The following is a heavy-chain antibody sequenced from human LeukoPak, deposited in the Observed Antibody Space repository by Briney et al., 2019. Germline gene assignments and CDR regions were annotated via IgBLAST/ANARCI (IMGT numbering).Heavy chain of an antibody. CDR1: GYTFTSYD. D-gene: IGHD6-13*01. Sequence: GASVKVSCKASGYTFTSYDINWVRQATGQGLEWMGWMNPDSGNTGYAQKFQGRVTMTRNTSISTAYMELSSLRSEDTAVYYCARDGGSSWYGGYYGMDVWGQGTTVTVSS. CDR2: MNPDSGNT. V-gene: IGHV1-8*01. CDR3: ARDGGSSWYGGYYGMDV. J-gene: IGHJ6*02.